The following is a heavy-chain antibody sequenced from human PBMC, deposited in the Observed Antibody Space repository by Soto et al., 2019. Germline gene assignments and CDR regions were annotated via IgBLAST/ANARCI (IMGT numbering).Heavy chain of an antibody. J-gene: IGHJ5*02. CDR1: GLPFSSYW. D-gene: IGHD3-10*01. V-gene: IGHV3-74*01. CDR3: ARYYGHGTYYPPS. Sequence: EQLVESGGGLVQPGGSLRLSCAASGLPFSSYWMHWVRQAPGKGLVWVSRIKREGSSTSYADSVEGRFTTSRDNAKNDVYLKMNSLQGHDTAVDYCARYYGHGTYYPPSWGQGTLVAVCS. CDR2: IKREGSST.